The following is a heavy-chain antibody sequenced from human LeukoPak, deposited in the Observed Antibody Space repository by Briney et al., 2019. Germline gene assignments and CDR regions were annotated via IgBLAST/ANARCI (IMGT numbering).Heavy chain of an antibody. CDR1: GFTFSSYS. CDR3: ARDIVGIYCGGDCSPAFDI. J-gene: IGHJ3*02. D-gene: IGHD2-21*02. Sequence: GGSLRLSCAASGFTFSSYSMNWVRQAPGKGLEWDSSISSSSSYIYYADSVKGRFTISRDNAKNSLYLQMNSLRAEDTAVYYCARDIVGIYCGGDCSPAFDIWGQGTMVTVSS. CDR2: ISSSSSYI. V-gene: IGHV3-21*01.